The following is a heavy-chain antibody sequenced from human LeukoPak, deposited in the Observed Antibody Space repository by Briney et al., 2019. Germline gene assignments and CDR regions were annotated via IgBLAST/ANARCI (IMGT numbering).Heavy chain of an antibody. CDR2: IRSKANSYAT. CDR1: GXTFSGSA. Sequence: GGSLRLSCAASGXTFSGSAVHWVRQASGKGLEWVGRIRSKANSYATAYAASVKGRFTISRDDSKNTAYLQMNSLKTEDTAVYYCTRQPLLLEGYDSSDSDDAFDIWGQGTMVTVSS. J-gene: IGHJ3*02. CDR3: TRQPLLLEGYDSSDSDDAFDI. D-gene: IGHD3-22*01. V-gene: IGHV3-73*01.